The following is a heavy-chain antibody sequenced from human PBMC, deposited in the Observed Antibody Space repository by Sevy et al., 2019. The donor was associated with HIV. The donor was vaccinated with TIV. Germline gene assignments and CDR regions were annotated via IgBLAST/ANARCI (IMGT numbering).Heavy chain of an antibody. J-gene: IGHJ1*01. Sequence: ASVKVSCKASGYTFTYYHITWVRQAPGQGLEWMGWLTPNNGHTNIAQRLQGRVTMTTDTSTSTAYLELRSLTSDDTAVYYCARAPSGSQGPGQYFHHWGQGTLVTVSS. CDR2: LTPNNGHT. CDR1: GYTFTYYH. CDR3: ARAPSGSQGPGQYFHH. D-gene: IGHD1-26*01. V-gene: IGHV1-18*01.